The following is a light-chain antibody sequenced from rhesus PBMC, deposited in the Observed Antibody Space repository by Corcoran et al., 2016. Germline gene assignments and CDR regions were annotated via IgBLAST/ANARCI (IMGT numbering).Light chain of an antibody. J-gene: IGKJ1*01. V-gene: IGKV1-22*01. CDR1: QSISRC. Sequence: DIQMTQSPSSLSASVGDPFTITCRARQSISRCLDWYQQKPGKAPKLLSNKTASLQSGVPSRFRGSGSGTDFTLTIRSLQPEDFARYNCLQYEKSPWTFSQGTKVEIK. CDR3: LQYEKSPWT. CDR2: KTA.